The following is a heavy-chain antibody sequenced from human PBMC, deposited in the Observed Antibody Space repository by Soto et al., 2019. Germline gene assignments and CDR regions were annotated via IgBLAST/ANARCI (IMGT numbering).Heavy chain of an antibody. Sequence: SVEVSCKASGYSFNSYDLNWVRQATEQGLEWMGWMNPNSGNTGYAQKYQGRVTMTRNTSISTAYIELSSLRSEDTAVYYCFRVSGDCGGDCYPVDAFDIWGQGTMVTVSS. D-gene: IGHD2-21*01. CDR1: GYSFNSYD. CDR2: MNPNSGNT. CDR3: FRVSGDCGGDCYPVDAFDI. V-gene: IGHV1-8*01. J-gene: IGHJ3*02.